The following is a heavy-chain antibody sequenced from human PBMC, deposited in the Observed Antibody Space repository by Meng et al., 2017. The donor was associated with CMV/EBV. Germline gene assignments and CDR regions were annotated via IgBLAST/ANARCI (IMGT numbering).Heavy chain of an antibody. Sequence: SLKISCAASGFTFDDYAMHWVRQAPGKGLEWVSGISWNSGIIGHADSVKGRFTISRDNAKNSLYLQMNGLRTEDTALYYCAKDPAPRGSSSPPAFDYWGQGTMVTVSS. CDR1: GFTFDDYA. D-gene: IGHD6-6*01. J-gene: IGHJ4*02. V-gene: IGHV3-9*01. CDR2: ISWNSGII. CDR3: AKDPAPRGSSSPPAFDY.